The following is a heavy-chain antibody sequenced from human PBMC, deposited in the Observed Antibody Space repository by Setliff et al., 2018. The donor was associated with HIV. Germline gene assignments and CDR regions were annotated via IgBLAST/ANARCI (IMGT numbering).Heavy chain of an antibody. CDR1: GGSMSNYY. Sequence: KASETLSLTCTVSGGSMSNYYWSWIRQPPGKRLEWIASIQYSDSSHYNPSLQSRVTMSVDTSTKQFSLYLSSVNETDTAVYYCARSGYTSGFYWVFGAFGVWGQGKLVTVSS. CDR2: IQYSDSS. D-gene: IGHD3-22*01. CDR3: ARSGYTSGFYWVFGAFGV. J-gene: IGHJ3*01. V-gene: IGHV4-59*01.